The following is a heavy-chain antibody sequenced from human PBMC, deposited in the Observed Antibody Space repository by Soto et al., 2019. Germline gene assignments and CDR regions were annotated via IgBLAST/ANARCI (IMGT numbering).Heavy chain of an antibody. V-gene: IGHV3-23*01. D-gene: IGHD1-26*01. CDR2: ISGSGGST. CDR1: VFTFRSYA. Sequence: PGWCRRRSGAASVFTFRSYAMSWVRQAPGKGLEWVSAISGSGGSTYYADSVKGRFTISRDNSKNTLYLQMNSLRAEDTAVYYCAKVSVYSGSPFDYWGQGTLVTVSS. CDR3: AKVSVYSGSPFDY. J-gene: IGHJ4*02.